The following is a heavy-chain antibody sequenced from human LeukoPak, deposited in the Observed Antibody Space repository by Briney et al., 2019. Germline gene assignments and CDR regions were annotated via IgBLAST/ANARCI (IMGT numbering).Heavy chain of an antibody. V-gene: IGHV3-23*01. D-gene: IGHD3-10*01. J-gene: IGHJ4*02. Sequence: GGSLRLSCAASGFTFSSYAMSWVRQAPGKGLEWVSAISGSGGSTYYADSVKGRFTISRDNSKNTLYLQMNSLRAQDPAVYYCAKGRAGRLNYWGQGTLVTVSS. CDR2: ISGSGGST. CDR3: AKGRAGRLNY. CDR1: GFTFSSYA.